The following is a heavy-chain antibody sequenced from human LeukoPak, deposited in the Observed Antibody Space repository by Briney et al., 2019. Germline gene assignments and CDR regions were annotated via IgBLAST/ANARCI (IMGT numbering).Heavy chain of an antibody. CDR3: ARRGLGDQLDY. CDR2: INSDGSST. Sequence: GGSLRLSCAASGFTFSSYWMHWVRQAPGKGLVWVSRINSDGSSTSYADSVKGRFTISRDNAKNTLYLQINSLRAEDTAVYYCARRGLGDQLDYWGQGTLVTVSS. CDR1: GFTFSSYW. D-gene: IGHD3-16*01. J-gene: IGHJ4*02. V-gene: IGHV3-74*01.